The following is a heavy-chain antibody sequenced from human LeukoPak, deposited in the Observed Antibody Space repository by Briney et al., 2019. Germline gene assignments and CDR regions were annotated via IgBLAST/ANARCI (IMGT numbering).Heavy chain of an antibody. Sequence: GGSLRLSCAASGFTFSSYGMHWVRQAPGKGLEWVAFIRYDGSNKYYADSVKGRFTISRDNSKNTLYLQMNSLRAEDTAVYYCAKDKNDYGDYYYMDVWGKGTTVTVSS. CDR1: GFTFSSYG. CDR2: IRYDGSNK. CDR3: AKDKNDYGDYYYMDV. J-gene: IGHJ6*03. D-gene: IGHD4-17*01. V-gene: IGHV3-30*02.